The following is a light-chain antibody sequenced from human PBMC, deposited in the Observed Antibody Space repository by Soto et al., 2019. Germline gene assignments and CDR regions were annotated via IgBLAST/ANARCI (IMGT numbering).Light chain of an antibody. CDR3: QHYNSYSEA. Sequence: DIQMTQFPSTLSGSVGDRVTITFRASQTISSWLAWYQQKPGKAPKLLIYKASSLASGVPSRFSGSGSGTEFTLTISSLQPDDIATYYCQHYNSYSEAFGQGTKVDIK. CDR1: QTISSW. V-gene: IGKV1-5*03. CDR2: KAS. J-gene: IGKJ1*01.